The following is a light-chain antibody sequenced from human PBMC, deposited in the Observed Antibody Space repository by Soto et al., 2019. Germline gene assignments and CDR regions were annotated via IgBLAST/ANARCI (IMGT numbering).Light chain of an antibody. V-gene: IGLV2-14*01. J-gene: IGLJ3*02. CDR1: SSDVGGYNY. CDR3: SSYTTSSIWL. Sequence: QPVLTQPASVSGSPGQSITISCSGTSSDVGGYNYVSWYQQSPGKAPKLLIYEVTNRPSGVSNRFSGSKSANTASLTISGLQAEDAAAYYCSSYTTSSIWLFGGGTKLTVL. CDR2: EVT.